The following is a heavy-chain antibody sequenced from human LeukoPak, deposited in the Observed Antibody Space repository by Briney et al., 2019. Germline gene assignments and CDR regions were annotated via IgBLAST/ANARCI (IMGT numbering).Heavy chain of an antibody. CDR2: INPSGGST. CDR1: GYTFTSYY. D-gene: IGHD2-15*01. Sequence: ASVKVSCNASGYTFTSYYMHWVREAPGQGLEWMGIINPSGGSTSYAQKFQGRVTMTRDTSTSTVYMELSSLRSEDTAVYYCARSQSSGVGGMDVWGQGTTVTVSS. CDR3: ARSQSSGVGGMDV. J-gene: IGHJ6*02. V-gene: IGHV1-46*01.